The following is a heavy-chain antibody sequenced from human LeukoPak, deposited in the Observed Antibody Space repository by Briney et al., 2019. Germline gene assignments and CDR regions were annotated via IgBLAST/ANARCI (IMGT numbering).Heavy chain of an antibody. J-gene: IGHJ4*02. V-gene: IGHV1-69*01. CDR2: IIPIFGTA. Sequence: SVKVSCKASGGTFSSYAISWVRQAPGQGLEWMGGIIPIFGTANYAQKFQGRVTITADESTSTAYMELSSLRSEDTAVYYCARDSRDGYSYDQYYFDYWGQGTLVTVSS. CDR3: ARDSRDGYSYDQYYFDY. D-gene: IGHD5-24*01. CDR1: GGTFSSYA.